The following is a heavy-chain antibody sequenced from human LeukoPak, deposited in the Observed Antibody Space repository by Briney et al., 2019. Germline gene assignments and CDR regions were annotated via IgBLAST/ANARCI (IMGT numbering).Heavy chain of an antibody. CDR2: MNPNSGNT. J-gene: IGHJ6*03. Sequence: ASVKVSCKASGYTFTSYDINWVRQATGQGLEWMGWMNPNSGNTGYVQKFQGRVTMTRNTSISTAYMELSSLRSEDTAVYYCARVKDSSSWYWYYYYMDVWGKGTTVTVSS. CDR3: ARVKDSSSWYWYYYYMDV. CDR1: GYTFTSYD. D-gene: IGHD6-13*01. V-gene: IGHV1-8*01.